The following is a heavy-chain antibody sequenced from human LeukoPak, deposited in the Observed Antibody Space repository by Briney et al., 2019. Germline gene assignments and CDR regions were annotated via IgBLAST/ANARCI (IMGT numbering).Heavy chain of an antibody. D-gene: IGHD2-15*01. CDR1: GFTFSSYA. CDR2: ISYDGSNK. Sequence: GRSLRLSCAASGFTFSSYAMHWVRQAPGKGLEWVAVISYDGSNKYYADSVKGRFTISRDNSKNTLYLQMNSLRAEDTAVYYCAREYCSGGSCYADAFDIWGQGTMVTVSS. V-gene: IGHV3-30*04. J-gene: IGHJ3*02. CDR3: AREYCSGGSCYADAFDI.